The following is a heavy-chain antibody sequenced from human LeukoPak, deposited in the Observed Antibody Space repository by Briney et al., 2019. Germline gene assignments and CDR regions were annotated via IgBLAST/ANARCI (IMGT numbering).Heavy chain of an antibody. CDR3: AKRAGSGSYLSPFDY. CDR1: GFTFSSYA. V-gene: IGHV3-30-3*02. CDR2: ISYDGSNK. Sequence: QPGGSLRLSCAASGFTFSSYAMHWVRQAPGKGLEWVAFISYDGSNKYYADSVKGRFTISRDNSKNTLYLQMNSLRAEDTAVYYCAKRAGSGSYLSPFDYWGQGTLVTVSS. J-gene: IGHJ4*02. D-gene: IGHD3-10*01.